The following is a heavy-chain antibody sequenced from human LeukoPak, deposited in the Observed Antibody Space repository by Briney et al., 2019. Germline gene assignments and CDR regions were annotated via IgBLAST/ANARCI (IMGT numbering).Heavy chain of an antibody. Sequence: GGSLRLSCAASGSTFSSYAMSWVRQAPGKGLEWVSAISGSGGSTYYADSVKGRSTISRDNSKNTLYLQMNSLRAEDTAVYYCAMPLGHCSGGSCYSPFDYWGQGTLVTVSS. CDR1: GSTFSSYA. CDR3: AMPLGHCSGGSCYSPFDY. J-gene: IGHJ4*02. CDR2: ISGSGGST. V-gene: IGHV3-23*01. D-gene: IGHD2-15*01.